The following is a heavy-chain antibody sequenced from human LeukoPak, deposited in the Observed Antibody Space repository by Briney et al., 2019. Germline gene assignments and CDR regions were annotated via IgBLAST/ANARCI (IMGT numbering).Heavy chain of an antibody. CDR3: AREGPETYKFDF. CDR2: TRPSSGRT. V-gene: IGHV1-46*01. CDR1: GYTFADYY. J-gene: IGHJ4*02. Sequence: ASVKVSRKTSGYTFADYYMHWVRQAPGQGPEWMGITRPSSGRTQYPQKFQGRVTMTWDMSASTFYMELSSLTSDDTAVYYCAREGPETYKFDFWGQGTLVTVSS. D-gene: IGHD1-1*01.